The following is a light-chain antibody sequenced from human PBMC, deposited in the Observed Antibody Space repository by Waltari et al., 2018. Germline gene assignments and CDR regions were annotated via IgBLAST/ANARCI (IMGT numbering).Light chain of an antibody. J-gene: IGKJ1*01. CDR2: RAS. V-gene: IGKV3-20*01. Sequence: EIVLTQSPGTASLSPGERVTLSCMASQSVGSSSLAWYQQKPGQAPRLVIYRASRRATGIPDRFSGSGSGTDFSLTISRLEPEDFAVYYCQQHGTLPATFGQGTKVELK. CDR3: QQHGTLPAT. CDR1: QSVGSSS.